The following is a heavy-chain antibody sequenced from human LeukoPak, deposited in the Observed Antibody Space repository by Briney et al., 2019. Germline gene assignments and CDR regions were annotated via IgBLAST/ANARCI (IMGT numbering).Heavy chain of an antibody. D-gene: IGHD4-17*01. V-gene: IGHV3-11*04. CDR3: ARDENGDFSFDY. J-gene: IGHJ4*02. CDR1: GFKFSDYY. Sequence: SGGSLRLSCAASGFKFSDYYMAWIRQAPGKGLEWISYISASGDTRYYGDSVKGRFTISRDNAKNSLYLQMNSLRAEDTAIYYCARDENGDFSFDYWGQGTLVTVSS. CDR2: ISASGDTR.